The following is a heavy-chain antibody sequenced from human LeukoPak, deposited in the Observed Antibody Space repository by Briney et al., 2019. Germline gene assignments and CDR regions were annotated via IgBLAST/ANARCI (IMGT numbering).Heavy chain of an antibody. CDR3: ARAAGASGGQYFDY. CDR1: GGSISTYH. Sequence: SETLSLTCTVSGGSISTYHWSWIRQPAGKGLDWIGRIYSNEDTRYNPSLKSRVTMSVDTSKNQFSLKLSSVTAADTAVYYCARAAGASGGQYFDYWGQGTLVAVSS. V-gene: IGHV4-4*07. CDR2: IYSNEDT. J-gene: IGHJ4*02. D-gene: IGHD2-15*01.